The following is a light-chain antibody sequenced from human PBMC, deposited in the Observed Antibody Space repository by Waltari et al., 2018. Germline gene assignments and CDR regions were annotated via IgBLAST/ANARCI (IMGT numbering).Light chain of an antibody. Sequence: EIVMTQSPATLSVSPGERVTLSCRASQSVSSNLAWYQQKPGQAPRLLIYGASTRATGIPARFSGSGSGTEFTLTISSLQSEDFAVYYCQQYNNWSRTFGQGTKLEIK. CDR2: GAS. CDR1: QSVSSN. J-gene: IGKJ2*01. V-gene: IGKV3-15*01. CDR3: QQYNNWSRT.